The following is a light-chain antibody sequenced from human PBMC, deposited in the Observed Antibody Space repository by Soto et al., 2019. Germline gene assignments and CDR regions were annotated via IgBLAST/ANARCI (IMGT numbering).Light chain of an antibody. CDR1: QSLLYSSNNKNY. J-gene: IGKJ2*01. CDR3: QQCYSTSYT. Sequence: DIVMTQSPDSLAVSLGERATINCKSSQSLLYSSNNKNYLAWYQQKPGQPPKLLIYWASTRESGVPDRFSGSGSGKDFPLTISSLQAEDVAVYYCQQCYSTSYTFGQGTKLEIK. CDR2: WAS. V-gene: IGKV4-1*01.